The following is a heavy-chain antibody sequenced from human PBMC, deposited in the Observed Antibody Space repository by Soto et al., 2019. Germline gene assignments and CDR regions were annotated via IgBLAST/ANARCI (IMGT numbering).Heavy chain of an antibody. V-gene: IGHV4-38-2*01. D-gene: IGHD7-27*01. J-gene: IGHJ4*02. CDR3: ARGTGDFACYFDY. Sequence: SETLSLTCAVSGYSITSGYYWGWIRQPPGKGLEWIGNIRHSGSTYYNPSLKSRVAISIDTSKNHFSLNLSPVTAADTAVYYCARGTGDFACYFDYWGQGALVTVSS. CDR2: IRHSGST. CDR1: GYSITSGYY.